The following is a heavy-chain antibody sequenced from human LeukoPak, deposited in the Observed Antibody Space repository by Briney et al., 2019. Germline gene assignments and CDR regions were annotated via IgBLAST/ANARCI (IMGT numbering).Heavy chain of an antibody. Sequence: PGGSLRLSCAASGFTFSTYVMHWVRQAPGKGPEWVAVVSYDGSDKSYADSLKGRFTISRDNSKNTLYLQMNSLRAEDTAVYYCARAYSPGYYYYYMDVWGKGTTVTVSS. CDR3: ARAYSPGYYYYYMDV. J-gene: IGHJ6*03. CDR2: VSYDGSDK. D-gene: IGHD4-11*01. CDR1: GFTFSTYV. V-gene: IGHV3-30*01.